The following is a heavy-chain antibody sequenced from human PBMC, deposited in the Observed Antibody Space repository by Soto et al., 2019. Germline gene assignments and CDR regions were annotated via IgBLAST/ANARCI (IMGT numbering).Heavy chain of an antibody. V-gene: IGHV3-74*01. CDR2: INSDGSST. Sequence: GGSLRLSCAASGFTFSSYWMHWVRQAPGKGLVWVSRINSDGSSTSYADSVKGRFTISRDNAKNTLYLQMNSLRAEDTAVYYCARAIQPFGGVIVNSYFDYWGQGTLVTVSS. CDR1: GFTFSSYW. D-gene: IGHD3-16*02. J-gene: IGHJ4*02. CDR3: ARAIQPFGGVIVNSYFDY.